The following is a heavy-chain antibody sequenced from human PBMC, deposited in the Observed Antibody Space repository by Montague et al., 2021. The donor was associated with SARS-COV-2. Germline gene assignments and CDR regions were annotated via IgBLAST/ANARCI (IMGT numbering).Heavy chain of an antibody. CDR1: GGSISSGSYY. D-gene: IGHD5-12*01. J-gene: IGHJ4*02. CDR2: IYTSGTT. V-gene: IGHV4-61*02. CDR3: ARAHSGSWAHLDN. Sequence: TLSLTCTVSGGSISSGSYYWSWIRQPAGKGLEWLGRIYTSGTTDSSFSLKRRVTISVDTSKNQFSLKLTSVTAADTAVYYCARAHSGSWAHLDNWGQGSLVTVSS.